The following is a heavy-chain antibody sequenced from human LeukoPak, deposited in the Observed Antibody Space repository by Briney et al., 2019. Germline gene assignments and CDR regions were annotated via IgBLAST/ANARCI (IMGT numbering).Heavy chain of an antibody. CDR2: INPSGGST. CDR3: ARDRYIVVVPATYAFDI. J-gene: IGHJ3*02. Sequence: ASVKVSCKASGYTFTSYYMHWVRQAPGQGLEWMGIINPSGGSTSYAQKFQGRVTMTRDMSTSTAYMELSRLRSDDTAVYYCARDRYIVVVPATYAFDIWGQGTMVTVSS. V-gene: IGHV1-46*01. D-gene: IGHD2-2*01. CDR1: GYTFTSYY.